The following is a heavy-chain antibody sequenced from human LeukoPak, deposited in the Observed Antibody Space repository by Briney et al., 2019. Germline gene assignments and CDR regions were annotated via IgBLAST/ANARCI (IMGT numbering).Heavy chain of an antibody. CDR3: AKVGNWNYVGAFDI. D-gene: IGHD1-7*01. Sequence: PSETLSLTCTVSGGAINSYHWTWIRQPPGKGLEWIASIYYIGSPKYNPSLESRVTISVDTSKNQFSLKVNSLTAADTAVYYCAKVGNWNYVGAFDIWGQGTMVTVSS. CDR2: IYYIGSP. CDR1: GGAINSYH. J-gene: IGHJ3*02. V-gene: IGHV4-59*01.